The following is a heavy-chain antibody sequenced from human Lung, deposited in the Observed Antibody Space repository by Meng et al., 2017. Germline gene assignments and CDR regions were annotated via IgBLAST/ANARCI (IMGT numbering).Heavy chain of an antibody. CDR1: GYTFTHHG. Sequence: QVQLVQSGAEVKKPGASVKVSCKASGYTFTHHGISWIRQAPGQGLEWMGWNSCYNGDTNYAQNLQGRVTMTIDKSTSTAYMDLRSLRSDDTAVYYCARDPSNTSGRYAYFDYWGQGTLVTVSS. J-gene: IGHJ4*02. CDR3: ARDPSNTSGRYAYFDY. CDR2: NSCYNGDT. V-gene: IGHV1-18*01. D-gene: IGHD6-19*01.